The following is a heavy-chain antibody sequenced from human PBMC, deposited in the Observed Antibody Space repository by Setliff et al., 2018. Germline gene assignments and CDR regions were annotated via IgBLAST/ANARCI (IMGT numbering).Heavy chain of an antibody. V-gene: IGHV1-69*02. CDR1: GYTFTSYT. D-gene: IGHD5-12*01. CDR2: IIPILGIA. J-gene: IGHJ4*02. Sequence: SVKVSCKASGYTFTSYTISWVRQAPGQGLEWMGRIIPILGIANYAQKFQGRVTMTRDTSTSTVYMELSSLRSEDTAVYYCARYSGYEDVDYWGQGTLVTVSS. CDR3: ARYSGYEDVDY.